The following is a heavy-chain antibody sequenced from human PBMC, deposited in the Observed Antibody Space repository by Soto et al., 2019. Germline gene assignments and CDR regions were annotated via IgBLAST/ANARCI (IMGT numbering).Heavy chain of an antibody. Sequence: GGSLRLSCVASRFSFSSYGMSWVRQAAGKGLEWVSRVSLTGDRTNYAGSVKGRFTVSRDNFKNTLYLEMDGLRPEDTAIYYCARGGGYCTPTSCAIDSWGRGTPVTVSS. CDR1: RFSFSSYG. D-gene: IGHD2-8*01. J-gene: IGHJ4*02. CDR2: VSLTGDRT. V-gene: IGHV3-23*01. CDR3: ARGGGYCTPTSCAIDS.